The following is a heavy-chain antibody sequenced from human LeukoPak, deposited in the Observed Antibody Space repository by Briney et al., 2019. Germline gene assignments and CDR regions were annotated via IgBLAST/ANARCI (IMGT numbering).Heavy chain of an antibody. CDR2: INHSGST. Sequence: SETLSLTCAVYGGSFSGYYWSWIRQPPGKGLEWIGEINHSGSTNYNPSIKSRVTISVDTSKNQFSLKLSSVTAADTAVYYCGRVPRGTTVTTRSSYFQHWGQGTLVTVSS. CDR3: GRVPRGTTVTTRSSYFQH. V-gene: IGHV4-34*01. CDR1: GGSFSGYY. J-gene: IGHJ1*01. D-gene: IGHD4-17*01.